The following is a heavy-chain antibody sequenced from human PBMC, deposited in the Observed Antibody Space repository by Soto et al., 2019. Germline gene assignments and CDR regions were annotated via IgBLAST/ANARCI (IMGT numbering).Heavy chain of an antibody. CDR3: ARDADRAIAVAETYNWFDP. CDR2: IIPIFGTA. Sequence: GASVKVSFKASGGTFSSYAISWLRQAPGQGLEWMGGIIPIFGTANYAQKFQGRVTITADESTSTAYMELSSLRSEDTAVYYCARDADRAIAVAETYNWFDPWGQGTLVTVSS. J-gene: IGHJ5*02. CDR1: GGTFSSYA. D-gene: IGHD6-19*01. V-gene: IGHV1-69*13.